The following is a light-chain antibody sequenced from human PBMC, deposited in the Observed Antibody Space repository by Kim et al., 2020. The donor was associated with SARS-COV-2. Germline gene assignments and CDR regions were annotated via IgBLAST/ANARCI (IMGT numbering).Light chain of an antibody. CDR1: SSNTGRNF. Sequence: RVIISCSGSSSNTGRNFVHWYQQFPQTAPKLLIFRNDERPSGVSDRFSGSKSGTSASLAIGGLRSEDEATYYCATWDDTVNVRVLFGGGTKVTVL. CDR2: RND. CDR3: ATWDDTVNVRVL. J-gene: IGLJ2*01. V-gene: IGLV1-47*01.